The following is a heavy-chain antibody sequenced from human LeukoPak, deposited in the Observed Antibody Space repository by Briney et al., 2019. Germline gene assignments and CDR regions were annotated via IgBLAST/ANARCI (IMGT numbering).Heavy chain of an antibody. D-gene: IGHD3-22*01. CDR2: ISYDGSNK. CDR3: AKESQGYYDSSGYYRSGAFDI. CDR1: GFTFSSYG. V-gene: IGHV3-30*18. J-gene: IGHJ3*02. Sequence: PGGSLRLSCAASGFTFSSYGMHWVRQAPGKGLEWVAVISYDGSNKYYADSVKGRFTISRDNSKNTLYLQMNSLRAEDTAVYYCAKESQGYYDSSGYYRSGAFDIWGQGTMVTVSS.